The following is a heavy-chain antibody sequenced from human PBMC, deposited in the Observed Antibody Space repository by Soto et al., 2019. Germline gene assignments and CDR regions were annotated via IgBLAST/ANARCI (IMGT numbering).Heavy chain of an antibody. CDR1: GGTFSSYA. J-gene: IGHJ4*02. CDR3: ARDRRAVVAATLDY. D-gene: IGHD2-15*01. V-gene: IGHV1-69*12. CDR2: IIPIFGTA. Sequence: QVQLVQSGAEVKKPGSSVKVSCKASGGTFSSYAISWVRQAPGQGLEWMGGIIPIFGTANYAQKFQGRVTSPADESTSTAYMGLSSLRSEDTAVYYCARDRRAVVAATLDYWGQGTLVTVSS.